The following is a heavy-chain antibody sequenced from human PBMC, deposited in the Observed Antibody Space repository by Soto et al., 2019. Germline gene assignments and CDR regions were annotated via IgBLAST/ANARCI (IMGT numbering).Heavy chain of an antibody. CDR2: IIGSGGST. Sequence: GGSLRLSCAASGFTFSSYAMSWVRQAPGKGLEWVSAIIGSGGSTYYADSVKGRFTISRDNSKNTLYLQMNSLRAEDTAVYYCARGRSGSYGDYWCQGTLVTVSS. CDR1: GFTFSSYA. D-gene: IGHD3-10*01. CDR3: ARGRSGSYGDY. J-gene: IGHJ4*02. V-gene: IGHV3-23*01.